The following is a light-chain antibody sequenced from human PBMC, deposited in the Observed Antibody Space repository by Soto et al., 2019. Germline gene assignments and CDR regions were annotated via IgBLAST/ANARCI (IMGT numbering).Light chain of an antibody. Sequence: EIVLTQSPGTLSLSPGERATLSCRASQSVSSSYLAWYQQKPGQAPRLLIYDASKRATGIPARFSGSGSGTDFTLTISSLEPEDFATYYCQQSYSTPPTFGRGTKVDIK. CDR3: QQSYSTPPT. J-gene: IGKJ1*01. CDR2: DAS. CDR1: QSVSSSY. V-gene: IGKV3-20*01.